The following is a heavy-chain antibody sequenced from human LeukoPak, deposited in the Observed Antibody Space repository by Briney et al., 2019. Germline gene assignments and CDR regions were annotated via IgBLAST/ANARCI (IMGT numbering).Heavy chain of an antibody. CDR1: GFTLNDYG. D-gene: IGHD6-19*01. Sequence: GGSLRLFCAASGFTLNDYGMSWVRQAPGKGLEWVSGSNWNGDTTSYADSVKGRFTISRDNARNFLYLQMNSLRAEDTALYYCARDFVAVSGTGNYWGQGTLVTVSS. J-gene: IGHJ4*02. V-gene: IGHV3-20*04. CDR2: SNWNGDTT. CDR3: ARDFVAVSGTGNY.